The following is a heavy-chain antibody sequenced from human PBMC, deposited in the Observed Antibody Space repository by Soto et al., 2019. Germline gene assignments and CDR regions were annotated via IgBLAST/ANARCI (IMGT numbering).Heavy chain of an antibody. J-gene: IGHJ4*02. CDR1: GYTFTSYA. CDR3: AREGVTSQNIVLYVGY. CDR2: INAGNGNT. Sequence: ASVKVSCKASGYTFTSYAMHWVRQAPGQRLEWMGWINAGNGNTKYSQKFQGRVTITRDTSASTAYMELSSLRSEDTAVYYCAREGVTSQNIVLYVGYWGQGTLVTVSS. D-gene: IGHD3-16*02. V-gene: IGHV1-3*01.